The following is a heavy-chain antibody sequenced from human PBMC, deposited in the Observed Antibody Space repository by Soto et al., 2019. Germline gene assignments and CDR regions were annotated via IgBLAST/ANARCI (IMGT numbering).Heavy chain of an antibody. CDR1: GFTFSSKA. V-gene: IGHV3-23*01. CDR2: IGGSGGST. Sequence: EVQLLESGGGLVQPGGSLRLSCAASGFTFSSKAMSWVRQAPGKGLEWVSVIGGSGGSTYYADSVKGWFTISRDNSKNTLYLQMNSLRAEDTAVYYCAKDLWSYGAVAGKLLSYFDYWGQGTLVTVSS. D-gene: IGHD6-19*01. J-gene: IGHJ4*02. CDR3: AKDLWSYGAVAGKLLSYFDY.